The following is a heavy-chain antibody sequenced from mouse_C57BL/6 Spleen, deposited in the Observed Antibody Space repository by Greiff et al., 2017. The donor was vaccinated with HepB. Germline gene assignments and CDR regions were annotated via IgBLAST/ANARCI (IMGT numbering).Heavy chain of an antibody. CDR2: FYPGSGSI. CDR1: GYTFTEYT. CDR3: AGHEDEGDYYPSWFAY. V-gene: IGHV1-62-2*01. J-gene: IGHJ3*01. D-gene: IGHD1-1*01. Sequence: QVQLQQSGAELVKPGASVKLSCKASGYTFTEYTIHWVKQRSGQGLEWIGWFYPGSGSIKYNEKFKDKATLTADKSSSTVYMELSRLTSEDSAVYFCAGHEDEGDYYPSWFAYWGQGTLVTVSA.